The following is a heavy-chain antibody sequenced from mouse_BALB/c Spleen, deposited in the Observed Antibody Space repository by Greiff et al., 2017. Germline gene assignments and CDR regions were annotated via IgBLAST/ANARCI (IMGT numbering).Heavy chain of an antibody. CDR3: ARSGGHPFDY. CDR2: INPSSGYT. V-gene: IGHV1-4*01. J-gene: IGHJ2*01. D-gene: IGHD3-1*01. CDR1: GYTFTSYT. Sequence: VQLQESGAELARPGASVKMSCKASGYTFTSYTMHWVKQRPGQGLEWIGYINPSSGYTNYNQKFKDKATLTADKSSSTAYMQLSSLTSEDSAVYYCARSGGHPFDYWGQGTTLTVSS.